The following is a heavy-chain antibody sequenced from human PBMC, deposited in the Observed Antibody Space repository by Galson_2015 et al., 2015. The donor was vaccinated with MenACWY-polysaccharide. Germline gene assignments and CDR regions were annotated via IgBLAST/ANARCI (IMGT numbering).Heavy chain of an antibody. J-gene: IGHJ5*02. CDR3: AGIPATETSYGWFDP. V-gene: IGHV4-31*11. Sequence: TLSLPCAVSGASISSGSHHWSWFRQYPAKNLEWHAYIYYNGKSNYNPSLRSRVSISMDMSKNQFSLNLGSVTAADTTVYFCAGIPATETSYGWFDPWGQGTLVTVSS. CDR1: GASISSGSHH. D-gene: IGHD4-17*01. CDR2: IYYNGKS.